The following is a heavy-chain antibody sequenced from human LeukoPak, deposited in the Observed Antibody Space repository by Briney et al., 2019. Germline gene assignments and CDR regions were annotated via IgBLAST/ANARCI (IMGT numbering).Heavy chain of an antibody. D-gene: IGHD2-2*01. J-gene: IGHJ4*02. V-gene: IGHV3-23*01. Sequence: PGGSLRLSCAASGFTFNSYAMSWVRQAPGKGLEWVSAISGSGGSTYYADSVRGRFTISRDNYKNTLYLQMNSRRAEDKAVDYCAKGSSTRCERSYVDYWGQGTLLTLSS. CDR1: GFTFNSYA. CDR2: ISGSGGST. CDR3: AKGSSTRCERSYVDY.